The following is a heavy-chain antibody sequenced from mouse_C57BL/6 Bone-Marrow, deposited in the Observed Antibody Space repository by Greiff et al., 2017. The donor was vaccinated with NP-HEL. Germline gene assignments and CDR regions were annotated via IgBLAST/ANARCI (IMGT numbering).Heavy chain of an antibody. D-gene: IGHD2-1*01. V-gene: IGHV1-69*01. J-gene: IGHJ2*01. CDR3: AKERLLGDYFDY. CDR2: IDPSDSYT. CDR1: GYTFTSYW. Sequence: QVQLQQPGAELVMPGASVKLSCKASGYTFTSYWMRWVKQRPGQGLEWIGEIDPSDSYTNYNQKFKGKATLTVDKSSSTAYMQLSSLTSEDSAVYYCAKERLLGDYFDYWGQGTTLTVSS.